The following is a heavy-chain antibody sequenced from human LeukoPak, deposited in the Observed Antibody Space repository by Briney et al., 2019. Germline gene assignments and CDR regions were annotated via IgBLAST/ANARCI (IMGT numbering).Heavy chain of an antibody. Sequence: GGSLRLSCAASEFTVSNNYMSWVRQAPGKGLEWVSVLYSGGRAYYTDSVNGRFTISRDNSKNTLYLQMNSLRAEDTAIYYCAGHTELDSWGQGALVTVSS. D-gene: IGHD1-26*01. CDR2: LYSGGRA. J-gene: IGHJ4*02. V-gene: IGHV3-66*04. CDR1: EFTVSNNY. CDR3: AGHTELDS.